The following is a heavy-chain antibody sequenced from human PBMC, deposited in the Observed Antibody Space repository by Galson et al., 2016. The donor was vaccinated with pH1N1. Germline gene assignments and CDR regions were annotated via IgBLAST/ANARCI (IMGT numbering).Heavy chain of an antibody. V-gene: IGHV2-5*02. Sequence: PALVKPIQTLTLTCIFSGFSITNRGEAVGWIRQPPGKALEWLALVYWDDDKFYSRSLQSRLTITKDTSKTQVVLRMTNMDPVDTGTYYCAHLYYYDTSGFYRYFDYWGQGILVTVSS. CDR1: GFSITNRGEA. CDR3: AHLYYYDTSGFYRYFDY. D-gene: IGHD3-22*01. CDR2: VYWDDDK. J-gene: IGHJ4*02.